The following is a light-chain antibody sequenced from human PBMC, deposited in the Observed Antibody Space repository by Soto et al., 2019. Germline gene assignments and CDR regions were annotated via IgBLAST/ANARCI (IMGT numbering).Light chain of an antibody. Sequence: DIQLTQYPSFLSASVGDRVTITCRASQGISSYLAWYQQRPGKAPKLLIYAASTLQTGVPSRFSGSGSGTEFTLTISSLQPEDFATFYCQQLNSYPRTFGQGTKLDIK. CDR3: QQLNSYPRT. J-gene: IGKJ2*01. V-gene: IGKV1-9*01. CDR1: QGISSY. CDR2: AAS.